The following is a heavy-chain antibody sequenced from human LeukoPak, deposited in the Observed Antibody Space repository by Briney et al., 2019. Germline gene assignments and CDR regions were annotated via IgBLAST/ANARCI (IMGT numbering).Heavy chain of an antibody. CDR2: IYYSGST. D-gene: IGHD5-12*01. V-gene: IGHV4-39*07. CDR3: ARRGKTYGYADY. Sequence: SETLSLTCLVSGGSISSSSYYWGWIRQPPGKGLEWIGSIYYSGSTYYNPSLKSRVTISVDTSKNQFSLKLSSVTAADTAVYYCARRGKTYGYADYWGQGTLVTGSS. CDR1: GGSISSSSYY. J-gene: IGHJ4*02.